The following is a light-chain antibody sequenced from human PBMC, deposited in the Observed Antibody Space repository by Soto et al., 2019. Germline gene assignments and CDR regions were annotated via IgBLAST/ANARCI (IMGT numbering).Light chain of an antibody. J-gene: IGKJ4*01. Sequence: DIVMTQSPLSLPVTLGQPASISCRSSQSLVYTDGETYLSWFHQRPGQSPRRLIYFVSNRDSGVPDRFSGSGSGTDFTLKISRVEAEDVGVYYCMQAKTWPLPFGGGTKVEIK. CDR1: QSLVYTDGETY. V-gene: IGKV2-30*01. CDR3: MQAKTWPLP. CDR2: FVS.